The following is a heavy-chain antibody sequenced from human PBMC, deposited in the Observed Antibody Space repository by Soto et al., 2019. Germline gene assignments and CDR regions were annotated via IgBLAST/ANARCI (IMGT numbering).Heavy chain of an antibody. Sequence: ASVKVSCKASGGTFSSYAISWVRQAPGQGLEWMGGIIPIFGTANYAQKFQGRVTITADESTSTAYMELSSLRSEDTAVYYCASSAESGSYYIPTVFDYCGQRTLVTVSS. V-gene: IGHV1-69*13. J-gene: IGHJ4*02. D-gene: IGHD1-26*01. CDR1: GGTFSSYA. CDR3: ASSAESGSYYIPTVFDY. CDR2: IIPIFGTA.